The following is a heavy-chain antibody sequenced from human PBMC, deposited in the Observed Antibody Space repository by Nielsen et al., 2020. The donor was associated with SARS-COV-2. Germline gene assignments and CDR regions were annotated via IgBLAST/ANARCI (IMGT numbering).Heavy chain of an antibody. Sequence: GESLKISCAASGFTFSNAWMNWVRQAPGKGLEWVAVISYDGPNKYYADSVKGRFTVSRDNSRTTLYLQMNSLRAEDTAVYYCARPRRELRVYYGMDVWGQGTTVTVSS. J-gene: IGHJ6*02. CDR3: ARPRRELRVYYGMDV. D-gene: IGHD1-26*01. CDR1: GFTFSNAW. CDR2: ISYDGPNK. V-gene: IGHV3-30-3*01.